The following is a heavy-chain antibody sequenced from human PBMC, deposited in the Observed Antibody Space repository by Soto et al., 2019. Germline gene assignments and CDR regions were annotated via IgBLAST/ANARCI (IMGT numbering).Heavy chain of an antibody. CDR3: ATPCCSSPFYYLDS. CDR2: ISHSGST. D-gene: IGHD6-13*01. CDR1: GGSISGYD. V-gene: IGHV4-59*05. Sequence: SETLCLTCSVSGGSISGYDGSWIRQPPGKGLEWIGSISHSGSTYSNPSLRSRVSISVDTSKNHVSLKLTSVSAADTAVYFCATPCCSSPFYYLDSWGHGILVTVSS. J-gene: IGHJ4*01.